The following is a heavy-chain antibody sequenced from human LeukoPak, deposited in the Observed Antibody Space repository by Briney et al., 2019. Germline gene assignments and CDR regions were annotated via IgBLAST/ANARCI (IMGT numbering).Heavy chain of an antibody. D-gene: IGHD5-24*01. CDR2: IYSSGFT. CDR3: ARAYRRDDYNSFDY. Sequence: PSQTLSLTCSVSGDSISSGSDCWSWIRQPAGKGLEWIGRIYSSGFTNYNPPLKSRVTISIDTSKNQFSLKLSSVTAADTAVYYCARAYRRDDYNSFDYWGQGALVTVSS. CDR1: GDSISSGSDC. J-gene: IGHJ4*02. V-gene: IGHV4-61*02.